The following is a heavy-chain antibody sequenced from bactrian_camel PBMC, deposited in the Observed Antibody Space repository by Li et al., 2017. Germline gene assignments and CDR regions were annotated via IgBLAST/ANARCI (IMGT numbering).Heavy chain of an antibody. CDR2: ISWSGDST. J-gene: IGHJ4*01. D-gene: IGHD6*01. V-gene: IGHV3S40*01. CDR1: GFTFSSSV. Sequence: DVQLVESGGDLVQPGGSLSLSCAASGFTFSSSVMSWVRQAPGKGLEWVSAISWSGDSTHYADSVKGQFTISRDNAKNTVYLQMNTLKPEDTAVYYCAAFLPGRFADYHPCRTVAGVWYNYWGQGTQVTVS. CDR3: AAFLPGRFADYHPCRTVAGVWYNY.